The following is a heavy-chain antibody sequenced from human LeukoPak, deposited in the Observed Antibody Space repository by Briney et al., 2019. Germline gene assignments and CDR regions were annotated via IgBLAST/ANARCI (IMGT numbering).Heavy chain of an antibody. CDR3: ATNSRITRHFGY. J-gene: IGHJ4*02. D-gene: IGHD3-10*01. CDR1: GYTFTSYD. CDR2: MNPNSGNT. V-gene: IGHV1-8*01. Sequence: ASVKVSCKASGYTFTSYDINWVRQATGKGLEWMGWMNPNSGNTGYAQKFQGRVTMTRNTSISTAYMELSSLRSEDTAVYYCATNSRITRHFGYWGQGTLVTVSS.